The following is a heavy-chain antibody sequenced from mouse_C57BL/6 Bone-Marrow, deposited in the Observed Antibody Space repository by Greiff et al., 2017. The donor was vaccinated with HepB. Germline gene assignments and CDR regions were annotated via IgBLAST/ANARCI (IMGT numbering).Heavy chain of an antibody. V-gene: IGHV1-69*01. CDR2: IDPSDSYT. CDR1: GCTFTSYW. J-gene: IGHJ2*01. Sequence: RAGAGVVGPGWGGRGSGKSSGCTFTSYWMHWVKQRPGQGLEWIGEIDPSDSYTNYNQKFKGKSTLTVDKSSSTAYMQLSSLTSEDSAVYYCARATRDYFDYWGQGTTLTVSS. CDR3: ARATRDYFDY. D-gene: IGHD2-1*01.